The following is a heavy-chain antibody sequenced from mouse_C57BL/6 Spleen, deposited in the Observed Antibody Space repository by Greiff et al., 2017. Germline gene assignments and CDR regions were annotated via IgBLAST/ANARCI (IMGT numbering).Heavy chain of an antibody. CDR2: IRSKSNNYAT. V-gene: IGHV10-1*01. D-gene: IGHD1-2*01. Sequence: EVKLEESGGGLVQPKGSLKLSCAASGFSFNTYAMNWVRQAPGKGLEWVARIRSKSNNYATYYADSVKDRFTISRDDSESMLYLQMNNLKTEDTAMYYCVRQGIWTTALDYWGQGTTLTVSS. J-gene: IGHJ2*01. CDR3: VRQGIWTTALDY. CDR1: GFSFNTYA.